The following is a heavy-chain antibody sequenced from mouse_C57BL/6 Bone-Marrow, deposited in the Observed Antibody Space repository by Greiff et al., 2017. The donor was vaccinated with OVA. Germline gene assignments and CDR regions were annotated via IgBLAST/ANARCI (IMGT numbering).Heavy chain of an antibody. J-gene: IGHJ3*01. CDR3: ARREDYYGSSPFAY. CDR2: IDPSDSYT. Sequence: QVQLQQPGAELVMPGASVKLSCKASGYTFTSYWMHWVKQRPGQGFEWIGEIDPSDSYTNYNQKFKGKSTLTVDKSSSTAYMQLSSLTSEDSAVYYCARREDYYGSSPFAYWGQGTLVTVSA. CDR1: GYTFTSYW. V-gene: IGHV1-69*01. D-gene: IGHD1-1*01.